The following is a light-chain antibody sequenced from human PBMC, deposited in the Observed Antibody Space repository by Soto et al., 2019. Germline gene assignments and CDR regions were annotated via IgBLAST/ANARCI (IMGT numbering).Light chain of an antibody. CDR2: AAS. CDR3: QQLNIDSYPIT. CDR1: QGISSV. V-gene: IGKV1-9*01. Sequence: IQLTQSPSSLSASIGDRVTITCRSSQGISSVLAWYQQKPGKAPKLLIYAASTLQSGIPSRFSGSGSGTDVTLTISSLQPEDFATYYCQQLNIDSYPITFGQGTRLEIK. J-gene: IGKJ5*01.